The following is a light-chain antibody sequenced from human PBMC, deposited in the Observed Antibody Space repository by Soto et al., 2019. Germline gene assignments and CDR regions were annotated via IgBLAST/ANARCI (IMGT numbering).Light chain of an antibody. J-gene: IGLJ1*01. CDR3: SSYTSSSTYV. V-gene: IGLV2-14*01. Sequence: QSALTQPASVSGSPGQWITISCTGTSSDIGGYNYVSWYQQHPGTAHNLMIYEVSNRPSGVSNRFSGSKSGNTASLTISGLQAEDEADYYCSSYTSSSTYVFGTGTKLTVL. CDR1: SSDIGGYNY. CDR2: EVS.